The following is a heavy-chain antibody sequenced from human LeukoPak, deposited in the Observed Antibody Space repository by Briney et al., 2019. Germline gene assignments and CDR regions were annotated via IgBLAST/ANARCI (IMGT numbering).Heavy chain of an antibody. V-gene: IGHV3-48*02. CDR3: ARDLSGRYAFDI. CDR2: ISSSSSTI. J-gene: IGHJ3*02. Sequence: PGGSLRLSCAASGFTFSSHGMSWVRQAPGKGLEWVSYISSSSSTIYYADSVKGRFTISRDNAKNSLYLQMNSLRDEDTAVYYCARDLSGRYAFDIWGQGTMVTVSS. CDR1: GFTFSSHG. D-gene: IGHD3-10*01.